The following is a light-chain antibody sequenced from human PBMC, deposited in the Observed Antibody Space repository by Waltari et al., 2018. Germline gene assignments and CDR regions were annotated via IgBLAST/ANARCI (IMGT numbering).Light chain of an antibody. J-gene: IGKJ1*01. CDR3: MQGTHWPRT. Sequence: DVVVTQSPLSLPVTLGQSASISCRFSRSLVYSDGNTYLSWFHQRPGQSPRRLIYKVSNRDSGVPDRFTGSGSGTDFTLKITRVEAEDVGDYYCMQGTHWPRTFGQGTKVEIK. V-gene: IGKV2-30*01. CDR2: KVS. CDR1: RSLVYSDGNTY.